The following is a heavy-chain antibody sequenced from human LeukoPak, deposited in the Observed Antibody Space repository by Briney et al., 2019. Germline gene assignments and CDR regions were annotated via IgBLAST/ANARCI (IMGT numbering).Heavy chain of an antibody. CDR2: IIPILGIA. CDR1: GGTFSSYA. CDR3: ARFRGRTGDDAFDI. D-gene: IGHD3-16*01. J-gene: IGHJ3*02. Sequence: SVKVSCKASGGTFSSYAISWVRQAPGQGLEWMGRIIPILGIANYAQKFQGRVTITANKSTSTAYRELSSLRCEDTAVYYRARFRGRTGDDAFDIWGQGTMVTVSS. V-gene: IGHV1-69*04.